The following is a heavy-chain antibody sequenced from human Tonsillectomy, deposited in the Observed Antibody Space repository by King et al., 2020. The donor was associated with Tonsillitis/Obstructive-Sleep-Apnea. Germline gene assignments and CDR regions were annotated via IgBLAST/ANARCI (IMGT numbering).Heavy chain of an antibody. Sequence: VQLVESGGGLVQPGGSLRLSCVASGFAFSTYWIHWVRQAPGKGLVWVSRINPDGSTRGYADSVKGRFTISRDNAKNTVYLQMTSLRDEDTAVYYCAKWDYGWGQGTLVTVSS. J-gene: IGHJ1*01. D-gene: IGHD4-17*01. CDR3: AKWDYG. CDR2: INPDGSTR. CDR1: GFAFSTYW. V-gene: IGHV3-74*01.